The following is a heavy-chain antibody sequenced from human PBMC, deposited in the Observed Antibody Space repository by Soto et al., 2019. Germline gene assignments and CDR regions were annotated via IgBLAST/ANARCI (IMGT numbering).Heavy chain of an antibody. V-gene: IGHV1-69*12. CDR2: IIPIFGTA. CDR1: GGTFSSYA. Sequence: QVQLVQSGAEVKKPGSSVKVSCKASGGTFSSYAISWVRQAPGQGLEWMGGIIPIFGTANYAQKFQGRVTITADESTSTAYVELSSLRAEDTAVYYCARSPVLRYFDWLLNYGMDVWGQGTTVTVSS. CDR3: ARSPVLRYFDWLLNYGMDV. J-gene: IGHJ6*02. D-gene: IGHD3-9*01.